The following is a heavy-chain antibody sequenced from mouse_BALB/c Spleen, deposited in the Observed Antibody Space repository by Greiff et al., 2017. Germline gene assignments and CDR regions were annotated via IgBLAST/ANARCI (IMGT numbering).Heavy chain of an antibody. J-gene: IGHJ4*01. D-gene: IGHD2-10*01. V-gene: IGHV5-17*02. CDR3: ARSYYGNYAAMDY. CDR2: ISSGSSTI. CDR1: GFTFSSFG. Sequence: EVMLVESGGGLVQPGGSRKLSCAASGFTFSSFGMHWVRQAPEKGLEWVAYISSGSSTIYYADTVKGRFTISRDNPKNTLFLQMTSLRSEDTAMYYCARSYYGNYAAMDYWGQGTSVTVSS.